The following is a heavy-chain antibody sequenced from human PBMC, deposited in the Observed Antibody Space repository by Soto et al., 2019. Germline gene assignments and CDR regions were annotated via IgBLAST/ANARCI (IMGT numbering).Heavy chain of an antibody. CDR3: ARDPGYCTNGVCPIFDV. V-gene: IGHV4-59*02. J-gene: IGHJ4*02. D-gene: IGHD2-8*01. CDR2: MYHGGRT. CDR1: GDSVTNYF. Sequence: XETLSLPCTVSGDSVTNYFWSWMRQPPGKGLEWIGHMYHGGRTDYSPSLKSRVTMSLDSSRNQFSLNLSSVTAADTAVYFCARDPGYCTNGVCPIFDVWGQGLLVTVSS.